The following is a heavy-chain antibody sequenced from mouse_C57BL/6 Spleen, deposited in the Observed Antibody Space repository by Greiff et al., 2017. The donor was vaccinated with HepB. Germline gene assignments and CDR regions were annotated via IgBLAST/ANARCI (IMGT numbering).Heavy chain of an antibody. CDR1: GFTFTDYY. D-gene: IGHD2-3*01. Sequence: EVMLVESGGGLVQPGGSLSLSCAASGFTFTDYYMSWVRQPPGKALEWLGFIRNKANGYTTEYSASVKGRFTISRDNSQSILYLQMNALRAEDSATYYGARFPFYDGYYPYYFDYWGQGTTLTVSS. V-gene: IGHV7-3*01. J-gene: IGHJ2*01. CDR3: ARFPFYDGYYPYYFDY. CDR2: IRNKANGYTT.